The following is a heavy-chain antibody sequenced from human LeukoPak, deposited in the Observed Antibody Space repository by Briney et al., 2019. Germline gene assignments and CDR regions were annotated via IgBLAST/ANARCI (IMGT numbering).Heavy chain of an antibody. CDR3: AREGGEWELLRTFDY. CDR1: GFTFSSYE. D-gene: IGHD1-26*01. Sequence: GGSLRLSCAASGFTFSSYEMNWVRQAPGKGLEWVSYISSSGSTIYYADSVKGRFTMSRDNAKNSLYLQMNSLRAEDTAVYYCAREGGEWELLRTFDYWGQGTLVTVSS. J-gene: IGHJ4*02. V-gene: IGHV3-48*03. CDR2: ISSSGSTI.